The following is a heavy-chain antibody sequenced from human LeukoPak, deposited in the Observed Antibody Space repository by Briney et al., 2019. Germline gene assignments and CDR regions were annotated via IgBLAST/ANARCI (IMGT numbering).Heavy chain of an antibody. D-gene: IGHD2-21*02. V-gene: IGHV3-23*01. CDR1: GLSFGFYA. Sequence: HTGGSLRLSCAASGLSFGFYAMSWVRQAPGKGLERVSSISGGGAGTYHADSVKGRFTISRDNSKNTLFLQMNSLRAEDTAVYYCAREGVVTAMTLQEYYFDYWGQGTLVTVSS. CDR2: ISGGGAGT. CDR3: AREGVVTAMTLQEYYFDY. J-gene: IGHJ4*02.